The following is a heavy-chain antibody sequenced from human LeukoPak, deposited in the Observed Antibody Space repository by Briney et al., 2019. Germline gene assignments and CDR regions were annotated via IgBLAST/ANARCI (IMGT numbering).Heavy chain of an antibody. D-gene: IGHD5-24*01. CDR3: AKRDGYNSGPFDY. Sequence: GGSLRLSCAASGFTFSSYGMHWVRQAPGKGLEWVAFIQSDGSDQYYADSVKGRLSISRDNSKNTLYLQMNSLRTEDTAVYYCAKRDGYNSGPFDYWGQGTLVTVSS. V-gene: IGHV3-30*02. J-gene: IGHJ4*02. CDR1: GFTFSSYG. CDR2: IQSDGSDQ.